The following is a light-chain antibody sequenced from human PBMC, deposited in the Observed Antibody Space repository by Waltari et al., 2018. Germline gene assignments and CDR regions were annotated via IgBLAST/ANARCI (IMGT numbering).Light chain of an antibody. CDR2: AAS. J-gene: IGKJ2*01. CDR3: QQYYSYPYT. CDR1: QDISSY. Sequence: AIRMTQSPSSFPASTGSRVTLTCRASQDISSYLAWYQQKPGKAPKLLIYAASTLQSGVPSRFSGSGSGTDFTLTISGLQSEDFATYYCQQYYSYPYTFGQGTKLQIK. V-gene: IGKV1-8*01.